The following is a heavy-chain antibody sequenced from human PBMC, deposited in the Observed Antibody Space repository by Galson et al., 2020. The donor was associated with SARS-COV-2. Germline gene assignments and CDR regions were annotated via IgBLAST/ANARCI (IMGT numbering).Heavy chain of an antibody. J-gene: IGHJ6*02. CDR3: AREYDYVWGSYRKPYYYYGMDV. D-gene: IGHD3-16*02. CDR2: IYYSGST. CDR1: GGSISSSSYY. V-gene: IGHV4-39*07. Sequence: SETLSLTCTVSGGSISSSSYYWGWIRQPPGKGLEWIGSIYYSGSTYYNPSLKSRVTISVDTSKNQFSLKLSSVIAADTAVYYCAREYDYVWGSYRKPYYYYGMDVWGQGTTVTVSS.